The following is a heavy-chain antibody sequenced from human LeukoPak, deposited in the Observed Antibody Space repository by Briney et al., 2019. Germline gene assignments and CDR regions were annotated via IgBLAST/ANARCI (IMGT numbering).Heavy chain of an antibody. CDR2: SYYSGST. J-gene: IGHJ4*02. CDR3: AGHTISGYYVFEY. Sequence: TSETLSLTCTVSGGSISSYYWSWIRQPPGKGLEWIGYSYYSGSTNYTPSLKSRVSISVDTTKNQVSLKLSSVTAADTAVYYCAGHTISGYYVFEYWGQGTLVTVSS. V-gene: IGHV4-59*08. CDR1: GGSISSYY. D-gene: IGHD3-22*01.